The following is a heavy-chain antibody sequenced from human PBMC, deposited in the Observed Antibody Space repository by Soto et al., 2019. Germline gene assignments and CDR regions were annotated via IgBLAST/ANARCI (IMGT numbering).Heavy chain of an antibody. Sequence: EVQLLESGGGLVQPGGSLRLSCAASGFAFSNYAMNWVRQAPGKGLEWVSAISNSFSDGNTHYADSVKGRFTISRDNDKNTVFLEMNSLRAEDTAVYYCAQVFSPEGGNYFDYWGQGTLVTVSS. CDR1: GFAFSNYA. CDR3: AQVFSPEGGNYFDY. CDR2: ISNSFSDGNT. V-gene: IGHV3-23*01. J-gene: IGHJ4*02.